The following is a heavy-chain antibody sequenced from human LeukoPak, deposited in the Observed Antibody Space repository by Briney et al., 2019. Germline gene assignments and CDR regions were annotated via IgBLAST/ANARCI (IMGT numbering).Heavy chain of an antibody. CDR2: IKSKTDGGTT. J-gene: IGHJ4*02. Sequence: GGSLSLSWAAPGFTSSNPWMSWSRKAPGKGLEWVGRIKSKTDGGTTDYAAPVKGRFTISRDDSKNTLYLQMNSLKTEDTAVYYCTTDSSGYYYPYYFDYWGQGTLVTVSS. CDR1: GFTSSNPW. V-gene: IGHV3-15*01. CDR3: TTDSSGYYYPYYFDY. D-gene: IGHD3-22*01.